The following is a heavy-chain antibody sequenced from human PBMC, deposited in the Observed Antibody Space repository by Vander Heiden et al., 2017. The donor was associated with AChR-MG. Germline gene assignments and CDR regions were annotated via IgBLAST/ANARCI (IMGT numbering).Heavy chain of an antibody. CDR1: AFTFGGYA. J-gene: IGHJ4*02. V-gene: IGHV3-30-3*01. D-gene: IGHD2-2*02. CDR2: ISYDGSNK. Sequence: QVQLVESGGGVVQPGRSLRLSCAAPAFTFGGYAMHWVRQAPGKGLEWVAVISYDGSNKYYADSVKGRFTISRDNSKNTLYLQMNSLRAEDTAVYYCARDYCSSTSCHTSDYWGQGTLVTVSS. CDR3: ARDYCSSTSCHTSDY.